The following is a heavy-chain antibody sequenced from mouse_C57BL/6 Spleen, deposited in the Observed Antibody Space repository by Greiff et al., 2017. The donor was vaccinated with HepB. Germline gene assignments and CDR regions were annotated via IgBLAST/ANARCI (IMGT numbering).Heavy chain of an antibody. V-gene: IGHV1-39*01. J-gene: IGHJ4*01. Sequence: VQLKESGPELVKPGASVKISCKASGYSFTDYNMNWVKQSNGKSLEWIGVINPNYGTTSYNQKFKGKATLTVDQSSSTAYMQLNSLTSEDSAVYYCARRYYSNYNYAMDYWGQGTSVTVSS. CDR3: ARRYYSNYNYAMDY. CDR1: GYSFTDYN. CDR2: INPNYGTT. D-gene: IGHD2-5*01.